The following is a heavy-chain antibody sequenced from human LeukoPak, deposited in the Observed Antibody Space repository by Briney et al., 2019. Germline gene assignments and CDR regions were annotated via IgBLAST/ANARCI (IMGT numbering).Heavy chain of an antibody. CDR3: ARDPSNTSGRYQYFDL. CDR2: ISAYNGDT. J-gene: IGHJ2*01. Sequence: ASVKVSCKASGYTFTHHGITWVRQAPGQGLEWMGCISAYNGDTKYAQKLQGRVTMTTDASTTTAYMELRSLRSDDTAVYFCARDPSNTSGRYQYFDLWGRGTLVTVSS. CDR1: GYTFTHHG. D-gene: IGHD6-19*01. V-gene: IGHV1-18*01.